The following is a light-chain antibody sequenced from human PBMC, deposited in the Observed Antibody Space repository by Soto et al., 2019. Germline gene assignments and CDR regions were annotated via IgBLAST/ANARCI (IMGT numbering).Light chain of an antibody. CDR1: QDSSNY. CDR2: DAS. J-gene: IGKJ3*01. V-gene: IGKV1-33*01. Sequence: DIQMTQSPSSLSASVGDRVTITCQASQDSSNYLNWYQQKPWKAPKLLIYDASNLETGVPSRFSGSGSGTDFTFSISSLQCEDIATYYCQQEENPPSVTFDPRTKVDIK. CDR3: QQEENPPSVT.